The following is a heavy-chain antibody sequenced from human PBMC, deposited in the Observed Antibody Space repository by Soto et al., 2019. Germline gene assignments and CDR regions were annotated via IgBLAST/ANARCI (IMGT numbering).Heavy chain of an antibody. D-gene: IGHD2-2*01. V-gene: IGHV3-23*01. CDR1: GFTFRTYV. CDR3: ATYRDENYAPTYNS. J-gene: IGHJ4*02. Sequence: EVQLLDSGGGLVQPGGSLRLSCAASGFTFRTYVMSWVRQAPGKGLEWVSSITGKGDTFYAGSVKGRFTISRDNSKNTKSLQMNSQRADDIGFYYCATYRDENYAPTYNSWGQGPLVTDTS. CDR2: ITGKGDT.